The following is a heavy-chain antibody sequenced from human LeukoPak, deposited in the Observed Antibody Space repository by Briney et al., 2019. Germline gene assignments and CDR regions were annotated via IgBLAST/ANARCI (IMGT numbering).Heavy chain of an antibody. Sequence: GGSLRLSCAASGFTFSSYAMHWVRQAPGKGLEYVSAISSNGGSTYYANSVKGRFTISRDNSKNTLYLQMGSLRAEEMAVYYCARGSVGYYDPLIWGEGTLVTVSS. V-gene: IGHV3-64*01. CDR3: ARGSVGYYDPLI. CDR1: GFTFSSYA. CDR2: ISSNGGST. D-gene: IGHD3-16*01. J-gene: IGHJ4*02.